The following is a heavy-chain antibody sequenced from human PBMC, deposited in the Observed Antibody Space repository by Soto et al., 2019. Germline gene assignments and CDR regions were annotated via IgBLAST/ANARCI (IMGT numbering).Heavy chain of an antibody. CDR2: IYYSGTT. D-gene: IGHD5-18*01. V-gene: IGHV4-39*02. Sequence: QLQLQESGPGLVKPSETLSLTCTVSGDSIRSSGYYWDWIRQAPGKGLEWIGTIYYSGTTYYNPSLESRVTMSVDTSKNHFSLNLNSVTAADTAVYFCARRTPRYGLFEYWGQGTLVTVSS. CDR1: GDSIRSSGYY. J-gene: IGHJ4*02. CDR3: ARRTPRYGLFEY.